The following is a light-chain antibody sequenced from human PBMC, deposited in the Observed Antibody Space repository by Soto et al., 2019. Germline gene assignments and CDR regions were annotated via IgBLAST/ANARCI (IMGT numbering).Light chain of an antibody. CDR3: KSYAGSNTYV. V-gene: IGLV2-8*01. J-gene: IGLJ1*01. Sequence: QPPSASGSPGQSVTISCTGTKNDIGVYDFVSWYQHHPGKAPRLIIYEVVQRPSGVPDRFSGSKSGNTASLTVSGLQAADEADYFCKSYAGSNTYVFGSGTKVTVL. CDR1: KNDIGVYDF. CDR2: EVV.